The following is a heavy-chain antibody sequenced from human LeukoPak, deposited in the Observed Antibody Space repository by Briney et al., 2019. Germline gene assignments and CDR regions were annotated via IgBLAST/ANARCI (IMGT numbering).Heavy chain of an antibody. CDR2: IYYSGST. J-gene: IGHJ3*02. D-gene: IGHD3-3*01. CDR3: ARVRKYYDFWSGYVTDAFDI. V-gene: IGHV4-59*01. CDR1: GGSISSYY. Sequence: SETLSLTCTVSGGSISSYYWSWIRQPPGKGLEWIGYIYYSGSTNYNPSLKSRVTISVDTSKNQFSLKLSSVTAADTAVYYCARVRKYYDFWSGYVTDAFDIWGQGTMVTVSS.